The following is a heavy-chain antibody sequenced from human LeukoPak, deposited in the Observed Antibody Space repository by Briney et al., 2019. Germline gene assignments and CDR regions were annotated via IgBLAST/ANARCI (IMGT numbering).Heavy chain of an antibody. CDR3: ARQTGSGLFTLP. D-gene: IGHD3/OR15-3a*01. J-gene: IGHJ4*02. CDR2: MYYTGNT. V-gene: IGHV4-39*01. CDR1: GVSISTGNSY. Sequence: PSETLSLTCTVSGVSISTGNSYWGWIRQPPGKGLEWIGSMYYTGNTYYNASLKSRVTISIDTSKNQISLRLTSVTATDTAMYYCARQTGSGLFTLPGGQGTLVTVSS.